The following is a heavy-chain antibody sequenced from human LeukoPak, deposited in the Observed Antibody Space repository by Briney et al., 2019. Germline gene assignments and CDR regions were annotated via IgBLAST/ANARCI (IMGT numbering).Heavy chain of an antibody. V-gene: IGHV4-59*01. Sequence: PSETLSLTCTVSGGSISPFYWGWFRQPPGKGLEWIGYIYYSGSTNYNPSLKSRVTILVDTSKNQLSLKLSSVTAADTAIYYCARFGQQQLVRGYYYYMDVWGKGTTVTVSS. CDR2: IYYSGST. J-gene: IGHJ6*03. CDR3: ARFGQQQLVRGYYYYMDV. CDR1: GGSISPFY. D-gene: IGHD6-13*01.